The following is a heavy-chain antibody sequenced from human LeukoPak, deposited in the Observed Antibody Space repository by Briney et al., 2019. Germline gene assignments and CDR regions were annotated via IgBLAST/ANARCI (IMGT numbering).Heavy chain of an antibody. D-gene: IGHD1-26*01. CDR1: GFTFSDHF. J-gene: IGHJ4*02. Sequence: GGSLRLSCAASGFTFSDHFLDWVRQAPGKGLEWVGRTRNKANSYITEYAASVKGRFTISRDDSKNSLYLQMSSLKTDDTAMYYCASIRGTFGYWGKGTLVTVSS. V-gene: IGHV3-72*01. CDR3: ASIRGTFGY. CDR2: TRNKANSYIT.